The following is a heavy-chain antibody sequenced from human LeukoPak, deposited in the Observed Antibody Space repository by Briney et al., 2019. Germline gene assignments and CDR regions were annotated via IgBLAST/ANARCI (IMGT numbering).Heavy chain of an antibody. J-gene: IGHJ4*02. Sequence: SETLSLTCAVYGGSFSGYYWSWIRQPPGKGLEWTGEINHSGSTNYNPSLKSRVTISVDTSKNQCSLKLSSVTAADTAVYYCARRARGYCSSTSCYPFDYWGQGTLVTVSS. V-gene: IGHV4-34*01. D-gene: IGHD2-2*01. CDR2: INHSGST. CDR3: ARRARGYCSSTSCYPFDY. CDR1: GGSFSGYY.